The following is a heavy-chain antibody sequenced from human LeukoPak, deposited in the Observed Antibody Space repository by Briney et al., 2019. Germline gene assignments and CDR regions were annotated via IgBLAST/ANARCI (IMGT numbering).Heavy chain of an antibody. D-gene: IGHD6-13*01. J-gene: IGHJ4*02. CDR3: ARCDTSRWNGIDF. Sequence: GGSLRLSCAASGLTVSSNYMGWVRQAPGKGLEWVSVIHSGGNTYYVDSVKGRFTISRDNSRNTMDLQMNSLRAEDTAVYYCARCDTSRWNGIDFWGQGTLVTVSS. CDR1: GLTVSSNY. CDR2: IHSGGNT. V-gene: IGHV3-53*01.